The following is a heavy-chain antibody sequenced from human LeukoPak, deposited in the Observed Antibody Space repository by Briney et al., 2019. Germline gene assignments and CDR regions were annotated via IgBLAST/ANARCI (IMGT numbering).Heavy chain of an antibody. D-gene: IGHD2-2*01. J-gene: IGHJ4*02. V-gene: IGHV4-4*02. CDR3: ARIVVVPAAYQFFDY. Sequence: SGTLSLTCAVSGGSISSSNWWSWVRQPPGKGLEWIGEIYHSGSTNYNPSLKNRVTISVDKSKNQFSLKLSSVTAADTAVYYCARIVVVPAAYQFFDYWGQGTLVTVSS. CDR2: IYHSGST. CDR1: GGSISSSNW.